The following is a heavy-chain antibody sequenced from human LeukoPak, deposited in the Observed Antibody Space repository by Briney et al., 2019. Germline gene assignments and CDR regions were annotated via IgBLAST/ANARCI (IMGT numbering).Heavy chain of an antibody. J-gene: IGHJ6*03. D-gene: IGHD2-8*02. CDR2: IYTSGST. CDR3: ARDKIHPPSYWYYMDV. V-gene: IGHV4-61*02. CDR1: GGSISSGSYY. Sequence: SETLSLTCTVSGGSISSGSYYWSWIRQPAGKGLEWIGRIYTSGSTNYNPSLKSRVTISVDTSKNQFSLKLSSVTAADTAVYYCARDKIHPPSYWYYMDVWGKGTTVTVSS.